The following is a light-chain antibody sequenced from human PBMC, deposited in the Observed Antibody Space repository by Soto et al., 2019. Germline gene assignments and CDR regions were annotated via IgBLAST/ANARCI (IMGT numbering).Light chain of an antibody. CDR2: ENN. V-gene: IGLV1-51*02. CDR1: SSNIGNNY. J-gene: IGLJ3*02. CDR3: ETWDSSLSAGV. Sequence: QSVLTQPPSVSAAPGQKVTISCSGSSSNIGNNYVSWYQQISGTAPKLLIYENNKRPSGIPDRFSGSKSGTSATLGITGLQTGDEADYYCETWDSSLSAGVFGGGTKLTVL.